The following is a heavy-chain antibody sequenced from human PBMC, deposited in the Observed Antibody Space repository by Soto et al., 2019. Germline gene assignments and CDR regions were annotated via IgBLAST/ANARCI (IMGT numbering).Heavy chain of an antibody. CDR2: ISSSSSYT. Sequence: PVGSLRLSGAASGFTFSDYYMSWIRQAPGKGLEWVSYISSSSSYTNYADSVKGRFTISRDNAKNSLYLQMNSLRAEDTAVYYCARSPRTRWLYDYWGQGTLVTVSS. CDR3: ARSPRTRWLYDY. CDR1: GFTFSDYY. J-gene: IGHJ4*02. D-gene: IGHD2-21*01. V-gene: IGHV3-11*06.